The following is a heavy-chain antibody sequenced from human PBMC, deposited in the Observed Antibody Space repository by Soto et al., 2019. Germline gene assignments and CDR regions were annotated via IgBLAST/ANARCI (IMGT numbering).Heavy chain of an antibody. J-gene: IGHJ4*02. CDR1: GFTFSGYD. V-gene: IGHV3-23*01. CDR3: ARRGAYFFDF. CDR2: ISSSGGTT. Sequence: GGSLRLSCAAYGFTFSGYDMTWVRQAPGQGLEYISGISSSGGTTYYPDSMRGRFTISRDNSKNILYLQVNNLRAEDTAVYYCARRGAYFFDFWGQGTLVTVSS. D-gene: IGHD1-26*01.